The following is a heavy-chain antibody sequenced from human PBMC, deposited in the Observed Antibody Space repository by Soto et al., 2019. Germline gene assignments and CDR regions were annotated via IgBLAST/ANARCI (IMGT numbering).Heavy chain of an antibody. CDR1: GFTFSSYA. V-gene: IGHV3-23*01. CDR2: ISGSGGTT. D-gene: IGHD6-6*01. Sequence: EVQLLESGGGLVQPGGSLRLSCAASGFTFSSYAMTWVRQAPGKGLEWVSAISGSGGTTYHADSVKGPFTISRDNSKNTPYLQMNSLRAEDAAVYYCAKPPYSRSSYYYYGMDVWGKGTKVTVSS. CDR3: AKPPYSRSSYYYYGMDV. J-gene: IGHJ6*04.